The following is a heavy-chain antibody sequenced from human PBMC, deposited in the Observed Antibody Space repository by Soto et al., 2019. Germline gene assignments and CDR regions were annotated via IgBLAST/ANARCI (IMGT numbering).Heavy chain of an antibody. CDR3: ARESKWYGGQYFQD. Sequence: EVHLLESGGDLVQPGGSLRLSCTASGLTFSTYAMSWVRQAPGKGLEWVSAIGGSGTGGRTYYADSVKGRFTISRDNSKNTVYLQMNSLRADDTAVYYCARESKWYGGQYFQDWGQGTLVTVSS. J-gene: IGHJ1*01. CDR2: IGGSGTGGRT. CDR1: GLTFSTYA. V-gene: IGHV3-23*01. D-gene: IGHD2-8*01.